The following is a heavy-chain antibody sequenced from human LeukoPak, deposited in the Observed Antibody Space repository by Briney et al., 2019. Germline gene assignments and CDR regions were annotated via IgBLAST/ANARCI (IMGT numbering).Heavy chain of an antibody. D-gene: IGHD2-15*01. V-gene: IGHV1-69*04. J-gene: IGHJ4*02. CDR1: GDTFIPYT. CDR2: IIPSLDVA. CDR3: ARDHCSPGTCLGGH. Sequence: SVKVSCKASGDTFIPYTFSWVRRAPGQGLEWIGRIIPSLDVANYAHKFQGRVTLSVDRDTATTYMEVTSLRSEDTAIYYCARDHCSPGTCLGGHWGQGALVTVSS.